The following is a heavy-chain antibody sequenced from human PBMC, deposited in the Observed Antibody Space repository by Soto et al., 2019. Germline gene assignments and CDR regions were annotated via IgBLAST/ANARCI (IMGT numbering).Heavy chain of an antibody. CDR1: GGSISPYY. Sequence: SETLSLTCTVSGGSISPYYWSWIRQPPGKGLEWIAFIHYSGSTSHSPSLKSRVTIAVDASKNQFSLKLTSVTAADTAVYYCARNGGGSGSYYHNYGLDVWGQGTTVTVSS. CDR2: IHYSGST. D-gene: IGHD3-10*01. CDR3: ARNGGGSGSYYHNYGLDV. V-gene: IGHV4-59*01. J-gene: IGHJ6*02.